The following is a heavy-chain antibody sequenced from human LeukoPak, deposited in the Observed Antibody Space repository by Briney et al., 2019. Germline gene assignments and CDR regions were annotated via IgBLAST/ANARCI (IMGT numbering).Heavy chain of an antibody. CDR1: GFTLSSYE. D-gene: IGHD6-19*01. Sequence: PGGSLRLSCAASGFTLSSYEMNRVRQAPGKGLEWVSYISSSGSTIYYADSVRGRFTISRDNAKNSLYLQMNSLRAEDTAVYYCARGGWSSGDVYWGQGTLVTVSS. CDR2: ISSSGSTI. V-gene: IGHV3-48*03. J-gene: IGHJ4*02. CDR3: ARGGWSSGDVY.